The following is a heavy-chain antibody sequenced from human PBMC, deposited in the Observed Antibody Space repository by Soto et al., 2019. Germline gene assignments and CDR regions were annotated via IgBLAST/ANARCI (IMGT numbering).Heavy chain of an antibody. D-gene: IGHD6-19*01. J-gene: IGHJ6*03. V-gene: IGHV4-59*01. Sequence: QVQLQESGPGLVKPSETLSLTCTVSGGSISSYYWSWIRQPPGKGLEWIGYIYYSGSTNYNPSLKSRVTISVDTSKNQFYPKLSSVTAADTAVYYCARDRSYSSGTTYYYYYYMDVWGKGTTVTVSS. CDR1: GGSISSYY. CDR3: ARDRSYSSGTTYYYYYYMDV. CDR2: IYYSGST.